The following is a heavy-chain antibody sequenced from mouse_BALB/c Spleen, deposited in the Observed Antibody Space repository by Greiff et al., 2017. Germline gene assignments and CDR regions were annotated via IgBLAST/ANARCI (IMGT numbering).Heavy chain of an antibody. J-gene: IGHJ1*01. V-gene: IGHV2-9*02. CDR2: IWAGGST. Sequence: VKLMESGPGLVAPSQSLSITCTVSGFSLTSYGVHWVRQPPGKGLEWLGVIWAGGSTNYNSALMSRLSISKDNSKSQVFLKMNSLQTDDTAMYYCARGLSTTVVPWYFDVWGAGTTVTVSS. D-gene: IGHD1-1*01. CDR3: ARGLSTTVVPWYFDV. CDR1: GFSLTSYG.